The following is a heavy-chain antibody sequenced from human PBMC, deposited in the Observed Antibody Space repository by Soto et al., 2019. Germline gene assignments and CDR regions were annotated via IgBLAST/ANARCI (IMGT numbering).Heavy chain of an antibody. CDR1: GFTFSNYG. CDR2: ILYDGSNE. V-gene: IGHV3-30*18. Sequence: QVQLVESGGGVVQPGTSLRLSCAASGFTFSNYGMHWVRQTPGKGLEWVALILYDGSNEYYADSVKGRFTISRDNSKNKLYLQVSSLRAEDTAVYYCAKSRDAYNFYFYYGMDVWGQGTSVTVSS. D-gene: IGHD1-1*01. CDR3: AKSRDAYNFYFYYGMDV. J-gene: IGHJ6*02.